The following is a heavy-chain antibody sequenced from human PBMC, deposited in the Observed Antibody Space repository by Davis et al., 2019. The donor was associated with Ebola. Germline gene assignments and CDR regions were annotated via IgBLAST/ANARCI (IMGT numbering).Heavy chain of an antibody. CDR2: IYSGGST. J-gene: IGHJ6*02. D-gene: IGHD5-12*01. V-gene: IGHV3-53*01. CDR3: AREVEDIVATIRAAGAGMDV. CDR1: GFTVSSNY. Sequence: GESLKISCAASGFTVSSNYMSWVRQAPGKGLEWVSVIYSGGSTYYADSVKGRFTISRDNSKNTLYLQMNSLRAEDTAVYYCAREVEDIVATIRAAGAGMDVWGQGTTVTVSS.